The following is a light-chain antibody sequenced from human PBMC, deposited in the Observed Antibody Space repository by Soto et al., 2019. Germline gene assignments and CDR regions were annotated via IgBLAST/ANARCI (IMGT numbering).Light chain of an antibody. CDR3: QNYSGAPWT. Sequence: DIQMTQSPSSLSASVGDRVTITCRASQGISTYLVWYQQKPGTVPKLLIFAASTLQSGVPSRFSGSGSGTDFSLSLCSLQPEDVATYYCQNYSGAPWTFGQGTKVEIK. CDR2: AAS. J-gene: IGKJ1*01. CDR1: QGISTY. V-gene: IGKV1-27*01.